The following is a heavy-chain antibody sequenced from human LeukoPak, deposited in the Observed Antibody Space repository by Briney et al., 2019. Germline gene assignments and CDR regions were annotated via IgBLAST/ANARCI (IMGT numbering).Heavy chain of an antibody. Sequence: PGGSLRPSCTGSGYTFTSYWIGWGRQMPGKGLEWMGIIYPGDSDTRYSPSFQGQVTISADKSNNTAYLQLSSLKASDTAMYYCARRLRTTVTTRAFDIWGQGTMVTVSS. D-gene: IGHD4-11*01. CDR3: ARRLRTTVTTRAFDI. J-gene: IGHJ3*02. CDR1: GYTFTSYW. V-gene: IGHV5-51*01. CDR2: IYPGDSDT.